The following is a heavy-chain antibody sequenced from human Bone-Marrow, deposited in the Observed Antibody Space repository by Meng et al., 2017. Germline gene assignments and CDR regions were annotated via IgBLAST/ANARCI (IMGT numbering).Heavy chain of an antibody. CDR3: ARVQSGYDSG. CDR1: GYTFTSYA. D-gene: IGHD5-12*01. V-gene: IGHV7-4-1*02. Sequence: QVQLGQSGSDLKKPGASVKVSCKASGYTFTSYAMNWGLQAPGHGLEWMGWINTTTGNPTYAQGFTGRFVFSFDTSVSTAYLQISSLKAEDTAVYYCARVQSGYDSGWGQGTLVT. J-gene: IGHJ4*02. CDR2: INTTTGNP.